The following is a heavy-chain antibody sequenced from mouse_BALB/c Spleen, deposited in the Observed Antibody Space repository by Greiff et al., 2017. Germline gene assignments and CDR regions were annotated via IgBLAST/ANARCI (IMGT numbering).Heavy chain of an antibody. Sequence: VQLQQSGAELVKPGASVKLSCTASGFNITDTYMHWVKQRPEQGLEWIGRIDPANGNTKYDPKFQGKATITADTSSNTAYLQLSSLTSEDTAVYYCARYHYYGSRYAMDYWGQGTSVTVSS. CDR3: ARYHYYGSRYAMDY. CDR2: IDPANGNT. CDR1: GFNITDTY. J-gene: IGHJ4*01. V-gene: IGHV14-3*02. D-gene: IGHD1-1*01.